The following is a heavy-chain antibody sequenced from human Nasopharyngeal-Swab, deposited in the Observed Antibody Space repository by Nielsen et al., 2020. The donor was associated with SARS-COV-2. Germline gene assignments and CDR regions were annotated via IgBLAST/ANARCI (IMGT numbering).Heavy chain of an antibody. CDR2: MNPNSGNT. CDR1: GYTFASYD. J-gene: IGHJ4*02. Sequence: ASVKVSCKASGYTFASYDTNWVRQATGQGLEWMGWMNPNSGNTGYARKFQGRVTITRNTSISTAYMQLSSLTSEDTAVYYCARFAYSSGWTEKYFDSWGQGTLVTVSS. CDR3: ARFAYSSGWTEKYFDS. V-gene: IGHV1-8*03. D-gene: IGHD6-19*01.